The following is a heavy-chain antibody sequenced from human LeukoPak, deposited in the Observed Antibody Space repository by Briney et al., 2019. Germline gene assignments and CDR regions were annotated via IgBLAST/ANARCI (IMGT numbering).Heavy chain of an antibody. CDR2: ISNDGGGT. CDR3: AKGGSGYFADL. Sequence: GSLRLSCAASGFIFNNYGLIWVRQAPGKGLKWVSAISNDGGGTTYADFVKGRFTISRDNSKNTLFLQMSSLRAEDTALYYCAKGGSGYFADLWGQGTLVTVSS. J-gene: IGHJ5*02. CDR1: GFIFNNYG. D-gene: IGHD3-22*01. V-gene: IGHV3-23*01.